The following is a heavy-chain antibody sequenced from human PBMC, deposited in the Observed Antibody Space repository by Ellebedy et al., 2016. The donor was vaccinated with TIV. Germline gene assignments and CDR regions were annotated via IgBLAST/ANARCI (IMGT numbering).Heavy chain of an antibody. V-gene: IGHV1-46*01. CDR2: INPSGGST. CDR1: GYTFTSYY. D-gene: IGHD2-8*01. CDR3: ARHGLILRGFDY. J-gene: IGHJ4*02. Sequence: ASVKVSCKTSGYTFTSYYMHWVRQAPGQGLEWMGIINPSGGSTSYAQKFQGRVTISVDTSKNQFSLKLSSVTAADTAVYYCARHGLILRGFDYWGQGTLVTVSS.